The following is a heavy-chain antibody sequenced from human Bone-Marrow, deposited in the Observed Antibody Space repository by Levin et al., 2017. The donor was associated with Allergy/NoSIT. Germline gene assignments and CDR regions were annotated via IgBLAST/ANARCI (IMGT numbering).Heavy chain of an antibody. Sequence: SLKISCAASGFTFDDYAMHWVRQAPGKGLEWVSGISWNSGSIGYADSVKGRFTISRDNAKNSLYLQMNSLRAEDTALYYCAKDIGGSYILGYFDYWGQGTLVTVSS. CDR3: AKDIGGSYILGYFDY. CDR2: ISWNSGSI. V-gene: IGHV3-9*01. J-gene: IGHJ4*02. CDR1: GFTFDDYA. D-gene: IGHD1-26*01.